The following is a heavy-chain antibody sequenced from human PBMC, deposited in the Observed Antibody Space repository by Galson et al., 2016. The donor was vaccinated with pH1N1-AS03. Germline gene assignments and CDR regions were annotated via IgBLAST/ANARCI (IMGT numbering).Heavy chain of an antibody. Sequence: PALVKPTQTLTLTCAISGFSLPTSGMCVNWIRQPPGKALEWLARIDWDDDKYFSTSLKPRLTISRDTSKNHVVLTLTNMGPEDTSTYYCARGIRPYYYAMDVWGQGTTVTVSS. CDR2: IDWDDDK. J-gene: IGHJ6*02. V-gene: IGHV2-70*11. CDR3: ARGIRPYYYAMDV. CDR1: GFSLPTSGMC. D-gene: IGHD3-3*02.